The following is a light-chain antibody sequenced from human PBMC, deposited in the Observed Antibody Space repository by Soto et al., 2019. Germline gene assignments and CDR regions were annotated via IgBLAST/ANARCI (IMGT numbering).Light chain of an antibody. Sequence: DIQMTQSPSSVSASVGDTVTITCRASQDIRSWLAWYQQKPGKAPRALIFAASSLQSGVPSRFSGSGSWTDFSLTFGSLQPEDFATYFCQQVNSFPLTFGGGAKVESK. CDR2: AAS. J-gene: IGKJ4*01. CDR1: QDIRSW. V-gene: IGKV1-12*01. CDR3: QQVNSFPLT.